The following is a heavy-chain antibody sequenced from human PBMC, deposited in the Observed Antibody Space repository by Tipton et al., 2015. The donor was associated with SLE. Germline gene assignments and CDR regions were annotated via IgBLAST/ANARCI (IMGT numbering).Heavy chain of an antibody. D-gene: IGHD2-15*01. V-gene: IGHV4-61*02. J-gene: IGHJ5*02. CDR2: IYTSGST. CDR1: GGSISSGSYY. Sequence: TLSLTCTVSGGSISSGSYYWSWIRQPAGKGLEWIGRIYTSGSTNYNPSLKSRVTISVDTSKNQFSLKLSSVTAADAAVYYCAREGKCSGGSCWNWFDPWGQGTLVTFAS. CDR3: AREGKCSGGSCWNWFDP.